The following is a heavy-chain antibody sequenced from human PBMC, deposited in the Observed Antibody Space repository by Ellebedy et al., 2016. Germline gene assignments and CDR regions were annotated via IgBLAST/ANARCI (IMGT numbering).Heavy chain of an antibody. J-gene: IGHJ6*02. Sequence: ASVKVSCXASGYTFTSYGISWVRQAPGQGLEWMGWISVYNGNRNYAQKLQGRVTMTTDTSTSTAYMELRSLRSDDTAVYYCARDRGRALYCSSTSCSPPYGYYYGMDVWGQGTTVTVSS. D-gene: IGHD2-2*01. CDR3: ARDRGRALYCSSTSCSPPYGYYYGMDV. V-gene: IGHV1-18*01. CDR1: GYTFTSYG. CDR2: ISVYNGNR.